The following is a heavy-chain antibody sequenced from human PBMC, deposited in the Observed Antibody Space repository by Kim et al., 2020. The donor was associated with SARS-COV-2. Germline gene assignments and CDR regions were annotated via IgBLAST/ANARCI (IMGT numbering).Heavy chain of an antibody. J-gene: IGHJ5*02. CDR1: GFTVSSNY. D-gene: IGHD2-2*01. CDR3: ARTPTYCSSTSCSGHWLNWFDP. V-gene: IGHV3-53*01. CDR2: IYSGGST. Sequence: GGSLRLSCAASGFTVSSNYMSWVRQAPGKGLEWVSVIYSGGSTYYADSVKGRFTISRDNSKNTLYLQMNSLRAEDTAVYYCARTPTYCSSTSCSGHWLNWFDPWGQGTLVTVSS.